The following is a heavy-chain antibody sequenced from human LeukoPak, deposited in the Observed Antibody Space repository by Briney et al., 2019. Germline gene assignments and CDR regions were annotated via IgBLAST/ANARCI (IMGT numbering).Heavy chain of an antibody. CDR2: ISSSSSYI. J-gene: IGHJ4*02. Sequence: GGSLRPSCAASGFTFSSYSMNWVRQAPGKGLEWVSSISSSSSYIYYADSVKGRFTIARDNAKNSLYLQMNSLRAEDTAVYYCARETYYYGSGSPGGEIDYWGQGTLVTVSS. D-gene: IGHD3-10*01. CDR1: GFTFSSYS. CDR3: ARETYYYGSGSPGGEIDY. V-gene: IGHV3-21*01.